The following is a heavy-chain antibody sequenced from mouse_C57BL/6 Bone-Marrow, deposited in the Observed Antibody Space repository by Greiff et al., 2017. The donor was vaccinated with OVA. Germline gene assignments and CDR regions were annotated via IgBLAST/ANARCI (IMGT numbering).Heavy chain of an antibody. J-gene: IGHJ4*01. CDR2: IYPGSGNT. D-gene: IGHD2-4*01. CDR1: GYTFTDYY. Sequence: QVHVKQSGAELVRPGASVKLSCKASGYTFTDYYINWVKQRPGQGLEWIARIYPGSGNTYYNEKFKGKATLTAEKSSSTAYMQLSSLTSEDSAVYFCARTTDYLYAMDYWGQGTSVTVSS. V-gene: IGHV1-76*01. CDR3: ARTTDYLYAMDY.